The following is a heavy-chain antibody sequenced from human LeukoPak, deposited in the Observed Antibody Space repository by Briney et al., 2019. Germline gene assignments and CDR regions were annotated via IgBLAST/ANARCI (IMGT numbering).Heavy chain of an antibody. J-gene: IGHJ5*02. V-gene: IGHV3-30-3*02. D-gene: IGHD2-21*01. CDR3: AKYLWPKTVNWFDP. CDR2: SSYDGSNE. CDR1: GFTFSGYA. Sequence: GRSLRLSCSASGFTFSGYAMHWVRQAPGKGLEWVAVSSYDGSNEYYADSVKGRFTISRDNSKNTLYLQMNSLRAEDTAIYYCAKYLWPKTVNWFDPWGQGTLVTVSS.